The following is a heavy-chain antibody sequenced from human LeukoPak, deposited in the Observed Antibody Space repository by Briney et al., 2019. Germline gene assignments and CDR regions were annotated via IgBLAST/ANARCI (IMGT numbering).Heavy chain of an antibody. Sequence: ASVKVSCKASGYTFTSYGISWVRQAPGQGLEWMGWISAYNGNTNYAQKLQGRVTMTTDTSTSTAYMELRSLGSDDTAVYYCARGLDGDYYYYYMDVWGKGTTVTVSS. CDR1: GYTFTSYG. CDR2: ISAYNGNT. CDR3: ARGLDGDYYYYYMDV. J-gene: IGHJ6*03. D-gene: IGHD3/OR15-3a*01. V-gene: IGHV1-18*01.